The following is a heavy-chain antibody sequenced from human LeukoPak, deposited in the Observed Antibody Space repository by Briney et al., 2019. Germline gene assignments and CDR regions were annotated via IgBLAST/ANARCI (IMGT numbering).Heavy chain of an antibody. Sequence: SETLSLTCAVYGGSFSGYYWSWIRQPPGKGLEWIGEINHSGSTNYNPSLKSRVTISVDTSKNQFSLKLSSVTAADTAVYYCARPPGQWLVDFDYWGQGTLVTVSS. CDR3: ARPPGQWLVDFDY. D-gene: IGHD6-19*01. J-gene: IGHJ4*02. CDR1: GGSFSGYY. CDR2: INHSGST. V-gene: IGHV4-34*01.